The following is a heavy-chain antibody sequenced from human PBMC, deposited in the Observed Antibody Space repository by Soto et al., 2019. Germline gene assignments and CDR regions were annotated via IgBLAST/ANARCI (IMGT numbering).Heavy chain of an antibody. Sequence: ASLRVSCKACGDTFTSYDINWVRQATGQGLEWMGWMNPNSGNTGYAQKFQGRVTMTRNTSISTAYMELSSLRSEDTAVYYCARGRGCSSNSCYPNYWGQGTLVTVSS. CDR1: GDTFTSYD. V-gene: IGHV1-8*01. CDR2: MNPNSGNT. CDR3: ARGRGCSSNSCYPNY. D-gene: IGHD2-2*01. J-gene: IGHJ4*02.